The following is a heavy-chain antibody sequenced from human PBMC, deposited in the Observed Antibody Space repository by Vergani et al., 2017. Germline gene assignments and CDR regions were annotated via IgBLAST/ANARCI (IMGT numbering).Heavy chain of an antibody. J-gene: IGHJ4*02. Sequence: QVQLVESGGGVVQPGRSLRLSCAASGFTFSSYAMHWVRQAPGKGLEWVAGISYDGSNKYYADSVKGRFTISRDNSKNTLYLQMNRLRAEGTAVYYCARDRYIGVVMEYYFDYWGQGTLVTVSS. V-gene: IGHV3-30-3*01. CDR1: GFTFSSYA. D-gene: IGHD3-3*01. CDR3: ARDRYIGVVMEYYFDY. CDR2: ISYDGSNK.